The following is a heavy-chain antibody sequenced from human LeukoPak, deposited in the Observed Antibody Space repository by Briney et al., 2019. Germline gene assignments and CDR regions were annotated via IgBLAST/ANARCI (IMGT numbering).Heavy chain of an antibody. V-gene: IGHV4-34*01. Sequence: SETLSLTCAVYGGSFSGYYWSWIRQPPGKGLEWIGEINHSGSTNYNPSLRSRVTISVDTSKNQFSLKLSSVTAADTAVYYCARFYYYYGMDVWGQGTTVTVSS. CDR3: ARFYYYYGMDV. CDR2: INHSGST. CDR1: GGSFSGYY. J-gene: IGHJ6*02.